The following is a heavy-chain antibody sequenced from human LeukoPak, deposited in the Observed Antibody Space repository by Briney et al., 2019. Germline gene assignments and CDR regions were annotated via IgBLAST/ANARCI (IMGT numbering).Heavy chain of an antibody. J-gene: IGHJ4*02. V-gene: IGHV3-23*01. Sequence: GGSLRLSCVASGFTFNTFAFSWVSRAPGKGLEWFASISDNTQYADSVKGRFTISRDNYKNTQYLQMNSLRVDDTAIYYCAKGYDFWTSPFDFWGQGPLVTVPS. CDR1: GFTFNTFA. CDR3: AKGYDFWTSPFDF. D-gene: IGHD3-3*01. CDR2: ISDNT.